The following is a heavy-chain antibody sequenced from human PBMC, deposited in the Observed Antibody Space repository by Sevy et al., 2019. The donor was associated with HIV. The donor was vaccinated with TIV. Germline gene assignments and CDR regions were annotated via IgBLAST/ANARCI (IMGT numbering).Heavy chain of an antibody. D-gene: IGHD5-18*01. V-gene: IGHV3-30-3*01. CDR2: ISYDGSNK. Sequence: GGSLRLSCAASGFTFSSYAMHWVRQAPGKGLEWVAVISYDGSNKYYADSVKGRLTISRDNSKNTLYLQMNSLRAGDTAGYYCARGEIQLWGSPRDYGMDVWGQGTTVTVSS. J-gene: IGHJ6*02. CDR3: ARGEIQLWGSPRDYGMDV. CDR1: GFTFSSYA.